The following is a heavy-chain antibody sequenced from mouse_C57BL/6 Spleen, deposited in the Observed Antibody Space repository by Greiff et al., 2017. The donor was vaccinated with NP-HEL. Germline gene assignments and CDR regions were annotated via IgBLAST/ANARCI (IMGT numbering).Heavy chain of an antibody. CDR1: GYTFTSYW. J-gene: IGHJ2*01. CDR2: IDPSDSYT. CDR3: ARDRPFDY. Sequence: VQLQQPGAELVKPGASVKLSCKASGYTFTSYWMQWVKQRPGQGLEWIGEIDPSDSYTNYNQKFKGKATLTVDTSSSTAYMQLSSLTSEDSAVYYCARDRPFDYWGQGTTLTVSS. V-gene: IGHV1-50*01.